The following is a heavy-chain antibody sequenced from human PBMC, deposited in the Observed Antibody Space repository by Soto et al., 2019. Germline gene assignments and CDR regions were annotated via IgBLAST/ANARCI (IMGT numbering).Heavy chain of an antibody. CDR2: VYYTGST. J-gene: IGHJ4*02. Sequence: SETLSLTCSVAGGSISGSYWSWIRHSPGKGLEWLGYVYYTGSTNYSPSLRSRVSISVDTSKNEFSLRLSSVTAADTAVYFCARSVAVPGAHIDYWGQGTQVTVSS. D-gene: IGHD6-19*01. V-gene: IGHV4-59*01. CDR1: GGSISGSY. CDR3: ARSVAVPGAHIDY.